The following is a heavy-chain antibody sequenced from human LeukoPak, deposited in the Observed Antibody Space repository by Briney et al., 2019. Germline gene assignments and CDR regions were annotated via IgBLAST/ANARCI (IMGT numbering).Heavy chain of an antibody. V-gene: IGHV3-33*01. CDR1: GFTFSSYA. CDR2: IWYDGSNK. CDR3: ARDQRDIVAAIGGPGY. Sequence: GGSLRLSCVASGFTFSSYAMHCVRQAPGKGLEWVAVIWYDGSNKYYAESVKGRFTISRDNSKNTVYLQMNSLRAEDTAVYYCARDQRDIVAAIGGPGYWGQGTLVTVSS. D-gene: IGHD5-12*01. J-gene: IGHJ4*02.